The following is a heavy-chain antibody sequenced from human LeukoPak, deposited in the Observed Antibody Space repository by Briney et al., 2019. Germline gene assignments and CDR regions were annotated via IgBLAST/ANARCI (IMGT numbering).Heavy chain of an antibody. J-gene: IGHJ4*02. CDR3: VRELPPVVQYYFDY. V-gene: IGHV3-33*01. CDR2: IWYDGSNK. D-gene: IGHD3-22*01. CDR1: GFTFSDYG. Sequence: PGRSLRLSCAASGFTFSDYGMHWVRQAPGKGLECVAVIWYDGSNKYYADSVKGRFTISRDNSRNTLYLQMNSLRAEDTAVYYCVRELPPVVQYYFDYWGPGTLVTVSS.